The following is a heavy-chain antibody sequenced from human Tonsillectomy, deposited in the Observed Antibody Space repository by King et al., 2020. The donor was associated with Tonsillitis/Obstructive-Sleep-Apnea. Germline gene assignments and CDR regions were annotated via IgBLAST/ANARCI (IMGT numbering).Heavy chain of an antibody. V-gene: IGHV3-15*01. CDR2: VKSKTDGGTT. Sequence: VQLVESGGGLVKPGGSLRLSCTASGFTFSNAWMSWVRQAPGKGLEWVGRVKSKTDGGTTDYAAPVKGRFTISRDDSKNMLYLQMNSLKTEDTAVYYCTTDNTYYDMLTGYYIFPGYWGQGTLVTVSS. J-gene: IGHJ4*02. D-gene: IGHD3-9*01. CDR3: TTDNTYYDMLTGYYIFPGY. CDR1: GFTFSNAW.